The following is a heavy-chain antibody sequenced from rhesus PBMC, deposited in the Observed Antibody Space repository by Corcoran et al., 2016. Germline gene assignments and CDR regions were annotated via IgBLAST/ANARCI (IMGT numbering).Heavy chain of an antibody. CDR3: ARGPYRSGYDY. D-gene: IGHD6-31*01. Sequence: QVQLQESGPGVVKPSETLSLTCAVSGGSISDSYRWSWIRQPPGKGLEWIGYIYGSSTSTNYNSSLKGRVTISKEPSKNQFSLKLSSVTAADTAVYYGARGPYRSGYDYWGEGVLVTVSS. J-gene: IGHJ4*01. CDR1: GGSISDSYR. V-gene: IGHV4S10*01. CDR2: IYGSSTST.